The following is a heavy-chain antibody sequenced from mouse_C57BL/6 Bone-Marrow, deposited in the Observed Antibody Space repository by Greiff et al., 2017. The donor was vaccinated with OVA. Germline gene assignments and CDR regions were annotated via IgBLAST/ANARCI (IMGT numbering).Heavy chain of an antibody. CDR1: GFSLTSYG. V-gene: IGHV2-2*01. CDR2: IWSGGST. Sequence: VQLQQSGPGLVQPSQSLSITCTVSGFSLTSYGVHWVRQSPGKGLEWLGVIWSGGSTDYNAAFISRLSISKDNSTSQVFFRMNSLQADDTAIYYCARANWDYFDYWGQGTTLTVSS. J-gene: IGHJ2*01. CDR3: ARANWDYFDY. D-gene: IGHD4-1*01.